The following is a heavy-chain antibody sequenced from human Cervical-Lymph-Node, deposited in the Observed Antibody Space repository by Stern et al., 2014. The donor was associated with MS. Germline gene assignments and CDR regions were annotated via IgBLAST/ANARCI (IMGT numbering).Heavy chain of an antibody. CDR3: ALSSETSDRWYSLGYDL. Sequence: QVQLVQSGAEVTKPGSSVKVSCKASGGTFSKFPSSWVRQAPGQELEWMGGFFPVFGTPTYAQEFRGRVTITAAVSTSTVYMELSSLRSDDTAVYYCALSSETSDRWYSLGYDLWGQGTLVTVSS. J-gene: IGHJ5*02. CDR1: GGTFSKFP. D-gene: IGHD6-13*01. CDR2: FFPVFGTP. V-gene: IGHV1-69*01.